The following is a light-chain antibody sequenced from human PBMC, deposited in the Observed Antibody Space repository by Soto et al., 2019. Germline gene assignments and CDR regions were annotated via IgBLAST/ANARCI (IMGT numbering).Light chain of an antibody. Sequence: EIVLTQSPATLSLSPGERATLSCRASQSVSSYLAWYQQKPGQAPRLLIYDASNRATGIPARFSGSGSGTESTLTISSLEPEDFAVYYCQQSSNWPLTFGGGNKVEIK. CDR3: QQSSNWPLT. V-gene: IGKV3-11*01. CDR2: DAS. J-gene: IGKJ4*01. CDR1: QSVSSY.